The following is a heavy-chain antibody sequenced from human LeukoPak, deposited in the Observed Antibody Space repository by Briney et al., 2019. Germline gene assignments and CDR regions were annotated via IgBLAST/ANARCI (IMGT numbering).Heavy chain of an antibody. CDR3: ARSEVGVAGPLDI. CDR1: GFSFSDYF. D-gene: IGHD1-26*01. V-gene: IGHV3-11*04. CDR2: INSGGNFI. J-gene: IGHJ3*02. Sequence: GGSLRLSCAASGFSFSDYFMTWIRQAPGKGLEWVSYINSGGNFIYYADSVKGRFTISRDSAKSSLYLQMNSLRAEDTAVYYCARSEVGVAGPLDIWGQGTMVIVSS.